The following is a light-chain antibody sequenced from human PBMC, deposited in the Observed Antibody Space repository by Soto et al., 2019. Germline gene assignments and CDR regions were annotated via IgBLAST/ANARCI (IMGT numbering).Light chain of an antibody. CDR1: SGDIGSSNY. J-gene: IGLJ7*01. CDR2: DVT. CDR3: RSYSTTSYLGV. Sequence: QSVLTQPASVSGSLGQSITISCTGTSGDIGSSNYVSWYQHHPGKAPKLIIYDVTDRPPGVSDRFSGSKSGNTASLTISGLQADDESLYYCRSYSTTSYLGVFGGGTQLTVL. V-gene: IGLV2-14*03.